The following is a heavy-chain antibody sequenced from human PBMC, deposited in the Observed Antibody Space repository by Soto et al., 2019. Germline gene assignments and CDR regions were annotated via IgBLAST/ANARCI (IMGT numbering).Heavy chain of an antibody. V-gene: IGHV1-46*01. Sequence: QVQLVQSGAEVKKPGSSVKVSCKASGYTVTDNYMHWVRQAPGQGLEWMGIISPGGGSTYAQKFQGRVTVNRDTSTSTVYMELSSLRSDDTAVYYCARDGSSDWLTWFDPWGQGTLVTVSS. D-gene: IGHD6-19*01. J-gene: IGHJ5*02. CDR3: ARDGSSDWLTWFDP. CDR2: ISPGGGST. CDR1: GYTVTDNY.